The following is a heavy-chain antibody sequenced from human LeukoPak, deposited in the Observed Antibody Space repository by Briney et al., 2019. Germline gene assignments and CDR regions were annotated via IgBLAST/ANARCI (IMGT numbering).Heavy chain of an antibody. CDR3: ARDHSTYYYDSSGYFGA. V-gene: IGHV1-18*01. J-gene: IGHJ5*02. D-gene: IGHD3-22*01. CDR1: GYTFTSYG. Sequence: GASVKVSCKASGYTFTSYGISWVRQAPGQGLEWMGWISAYNGNTNYAQKLQGRVTMTTDTSTSTAYMELRSLRSDDTAVYYCARDHSTYYYDSSGYFGAWGQGTLVTVSS. CDR2: ISAYNGNT.